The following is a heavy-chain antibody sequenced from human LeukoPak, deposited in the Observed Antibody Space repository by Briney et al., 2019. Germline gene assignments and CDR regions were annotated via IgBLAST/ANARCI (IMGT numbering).Heavy chain of an antibody. CDR2: MNPHSGNT. V-gene: IGHV1-8*01. CDR1: GYTFTSYD. CDR3: ARDSGRVAGVAGTCWFDP. Sequence: VASVKVSCKASGYTFTSYDINWVRQAPGQGLEWMGWMNPHSGNTGYAQKLQGRVTLTRNTSTSTAYMELSSLRSEDTAVYYCARDSGRVAGVAGTCWFDPWGQGTLVTVSS. J-gene: IGHJ5*02. D-gene: IGHD3-10*01.